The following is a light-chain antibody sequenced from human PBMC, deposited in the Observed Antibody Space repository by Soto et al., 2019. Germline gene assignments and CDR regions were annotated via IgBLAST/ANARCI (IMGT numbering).Light chain of an antibody. CDR2: DAS. J-gene: IGKJ4*01. CDR3: QQFSSYPLT. Sequence: IVLTQSLATLSLSPGERATLSCRASQNVDSNYLAWYQQKPGQAPRLLIYDASSRATGIPDRFSGGGSGTDFTLTISRLEPEDFAVYYCQQFSSYPLTFGGGTKVDIK. V-gene: IGKV3-20*01. CDR1: QNVDSNY.